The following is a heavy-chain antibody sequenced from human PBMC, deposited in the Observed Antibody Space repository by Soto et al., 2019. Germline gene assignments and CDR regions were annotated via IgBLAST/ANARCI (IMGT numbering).Heavy chain of an antibody. V-gene: IGHV4-59*08. CDR3: ARQGRGLVVVPAANVFLSPYDAFDI. D-gene: IGHD2-2*01. CDR2: IYYSGST. Sequence: SETLSLTCTVSGGSISSYYWSWIRQPPGKGLEWIGYIYYSGSTNYNPSLKSRVTISVDTSKNQFSLKLGSVTAADPAVYYCARQGRGLVVVPAANVFLSPYDAFDIWGQGTMVTVSS. CDR1: GGSISSYY. J-gene: IGHJ3*02.